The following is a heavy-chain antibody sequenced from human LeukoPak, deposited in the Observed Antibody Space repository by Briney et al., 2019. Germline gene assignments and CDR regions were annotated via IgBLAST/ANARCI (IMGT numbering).Heavy chain of an antibody. Sequence: ASVKVSCKASGYTFTSYGISWVRQAPGQGLEWMGWISAYNGNTNYAQKLQGRVTMTTDTSTSTAYMELSRLRSDDTAVYYCARTFIYDNSGGDAFDIWGQGTMVTVSS. CDR1: GYTFTSYG. J-gene: IGHJ3*02. V-gene: IGHV1-18*01. D-gene: IGHD3-22*01. CDR3: ARTFIYDNSGGDAFDI. CDR2: ISAYNGNT.